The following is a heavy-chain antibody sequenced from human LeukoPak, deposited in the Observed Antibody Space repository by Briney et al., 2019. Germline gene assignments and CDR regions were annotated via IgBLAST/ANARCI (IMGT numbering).Heavy chain of an antibody. Sequence: TGGSLRLSCSASGFTFSSFGMHWVRQTPGKGLEYVSAITSNGVSTYYADSVKGRFTISRDNSKNTMYLQMSSLTIEDTAVYYRFKGGSCWHYGHRGQGSLVNGFS. D-gene: IGHD3-16*01. J-gene: IGHJ4*02. CDR2: ITSNGVST. CDR1: GFTFSSFG. CDR3: FKGGSCWHYGH. V-gene: IGHV3-64D*06.